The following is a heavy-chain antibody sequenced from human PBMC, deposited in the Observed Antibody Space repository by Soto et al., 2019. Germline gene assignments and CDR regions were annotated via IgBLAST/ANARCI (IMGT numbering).Heavy chain of an antibody. J-gene: IGHJ6*02. CDR3: AFGGGDGSGYYYGGYYYYGMDV. Sequence: SVKVSCKASGGTFSSYAISWVRQAPGQGLEWMGGIIPIFGTANYAQKFQGRVTITADESTSTAYMELSSLRSEDTAVYYCAFGGGDGSGYYYGGYYYYGMDVWGQGTTVTVSS. CDR1: GGTFSSYA. D-gene: IGHD3-22*01. CDR2: IIPIFGTA. V-gene: IGHV1-69*13.